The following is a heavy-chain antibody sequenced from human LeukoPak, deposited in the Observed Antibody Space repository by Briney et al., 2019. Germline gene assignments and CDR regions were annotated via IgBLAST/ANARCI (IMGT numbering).Heavy chain of an antibody. CDR2: IIPILGIA. Sequence: ASVKVSCKASGATFSSYAISWVRQAPGQGLEWMGRIIPILGIANYAQKFQGRVTITADKSTSTAYMELSSLRSEDTAVYYCARDIGAYCSGGSCYSSWGQGTLVTVSS. V-gene: IGHV1-69*04. CDR3: ARDIGAYCSGGSCYSS. D-gene: IGHD2-15*01. J-gene: IGHJ4*02. CDR1: GATFSSYA.